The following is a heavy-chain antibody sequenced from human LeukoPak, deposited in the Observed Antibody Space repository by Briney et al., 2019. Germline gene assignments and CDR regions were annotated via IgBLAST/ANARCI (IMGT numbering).Heavy chain of an antibody. V-gene: IGHV3-74*01. Sequence: GGSLRLSCVGSGFSLSDYWMHWVRQTPGKGLMWVSRITSDGSTTWYADSVKGRFTVSRDNAKNSLYLQMNSLRADDTAVYYCVKDSPPRYSGSPPAYWGQGTLVTVSS. J-gene: IGHJ4*02. CDR3: VKDSPPRYSGSPPAY. CDR2: ITSDGSTT. D-gene: IGHD1-26*01. CDR1: GFSLSDYW.